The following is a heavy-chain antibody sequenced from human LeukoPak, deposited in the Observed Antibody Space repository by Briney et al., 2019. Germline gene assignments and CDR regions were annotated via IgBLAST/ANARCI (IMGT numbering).Heavy chain of an antibody. CDR2: IYYSGST. CDR1: GGSISSYY. V-gene: IGHV4-59*01. J-gene: IGHJ4*02. CDR3: ARLDYYDSSGYLDY. D-gene: IGHD3-22*01. Sequence: SETLSLTCTVSGGSISSYYWSWIRQPPGKGLEWIGYIYYSGSTNYNPSLKSRVTISVGTSKNQFSLKLSSVTAADTAVYYCARLDYYDSSGYLDYWGQGTLVTVSS.